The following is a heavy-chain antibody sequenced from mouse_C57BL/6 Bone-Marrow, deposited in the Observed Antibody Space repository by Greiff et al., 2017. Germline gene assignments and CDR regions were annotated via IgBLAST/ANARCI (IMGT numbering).Heavy chain of an antibody. V-gene: IGHV14-4*01. CDR3: TTTAHYFDY. CDR2: IDPENGDT. J-gene: IGHJ2*01. D-gene: IGHD1-2*01. CDR1: GFNIKDDY. Sequence: EVKLVESGAELVRPGASVKLSCTASGFNIKDDYMHWVKQRPEQGLEWIGWIDPENGDTEYASKFQGKATITADTSSNTAYLQHSSLTSEDTAVYYCTTTAHYFDYWGQGTTLTVSS.